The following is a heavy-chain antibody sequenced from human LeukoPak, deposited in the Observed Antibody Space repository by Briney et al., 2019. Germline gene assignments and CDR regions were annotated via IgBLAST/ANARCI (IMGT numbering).Heavy chain of an antibody. Sequence: GASVKVSCKASGYTFTGYYMHWVRQAPGQGLGWMGWINPNSGVTNYAQKIQGRVTMTRDTSISTAYMDLTSLRSDDTAVYYCARGGSREDAFDIWGQGTMVTVSS. CDR3: ARGGSREDAFDI. V-gene: IGHV1-2*02. CDR1: GYTFTGYY. CDR2: INPNSGVT. J-gene: IGHJ3*02. D-gene: IGHD1-26*01.